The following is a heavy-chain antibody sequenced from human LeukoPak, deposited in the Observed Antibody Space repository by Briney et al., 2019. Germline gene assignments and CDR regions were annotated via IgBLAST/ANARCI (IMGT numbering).Heavy chain of an antibody. CDR1: GGSFSGYY. V-gene: IGHV4-34*01. D-gene: IGHD3-22*01. Sequence: PSETLSLTCAVYGGSFSGYYWSWIRQPPGKGLEWIGSIYYSGSTYYNPSLKSRVTISVDTSKNQFSLKLSSVTAADTAVYYCARDEYYDSSGYYYGGYYYGMDVWGQGTTVTVSS. CDR2: IYYSGST. CDR3: ARDEYYDSSGYYYGGYYYGMDV. J-gene: IGHJ6*02.